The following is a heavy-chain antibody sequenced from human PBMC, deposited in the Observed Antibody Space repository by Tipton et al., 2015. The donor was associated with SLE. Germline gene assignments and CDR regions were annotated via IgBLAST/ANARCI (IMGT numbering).Heavy chain of an antibody. V-gene: IGHV3-33*06. D-gene: IGHD4-11*01. CDR2: IWYDGSNK. J-gene: IGHJ6*02. CDR3: AKDLTKYYYAMDV. Sequence: SGFTFSTYGMHWVRQAPGKGLEWVAVIWYDGSNKYYADSVKGRFTISRDNSKNTVYLQMNSLSAEDSAVYYCAKDLTKYYYAMDVWGQGTTVTVSS. CDR1: GFTFSTYG.